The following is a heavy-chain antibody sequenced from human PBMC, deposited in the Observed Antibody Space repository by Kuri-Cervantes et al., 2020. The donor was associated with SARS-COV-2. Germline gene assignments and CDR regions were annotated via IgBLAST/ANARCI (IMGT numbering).Heavy chain of an antibody. CDR2: IYSGGST. CDR1: GFTVSSNY. CDR3: ARMTTKQQLVPQGFDY. J-gene: IGHJ4*02. V-gene: IGHV3-53*01. D-gene: IGHD6-13*01. Sequence: GESLKISCAASGFTVSSNYMSWVRQAPGKGLEWVSVIYSGGSTYYADFVKGRFTISRDNSKNTLYLQMNSLRAEDTAVYYCARMTTKQQLVPQGFDYWGQGTLVTVSS.